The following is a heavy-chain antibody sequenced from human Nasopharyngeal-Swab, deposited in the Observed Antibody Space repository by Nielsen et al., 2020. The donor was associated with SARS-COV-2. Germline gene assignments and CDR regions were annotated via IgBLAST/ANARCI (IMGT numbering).Heavy chain of an antibody. CDR2: IYHSGST. CDR3: ARDIAAAGTGAYYFDY. CDR1: GGSISSGGYS. V-gene: IGHV4-30-2*01. J-gene: IGHJ4*02. Sequence: LRLSCAVSGGSISSGGYSWSWIRQPPGKGLEWTGYIYHSGSTYYNPSLKSRVTISVDRSKNQFSLKLSSVTAADTAVYYCARDIAAAGTGAYYFDYWGQGTLVTVSS. D-gene: IGHD6-13*01.